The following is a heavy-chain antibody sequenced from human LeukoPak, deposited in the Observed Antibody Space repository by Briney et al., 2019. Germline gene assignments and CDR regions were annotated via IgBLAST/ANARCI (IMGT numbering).Heavy chain of an antibody. Sequence: SETLSLTCTVSGGSVSSGSYYWSWIRQPPGKGLEWIGYIYYSGSTYYNPSLKSRVTISVDRSKNQFSLKLSSVTAADTAVYYCAREVVRVTTSWFDPWGQGTLVTVSS. D-gene: IGHD4-17*01. J-gene: IGHJ5*02. CDR3: AREVVRVTTSWFDP. V-gene: IGHV4-61*01. CDR2: IYYSGST. CDR1: GGSVSSGSYY.